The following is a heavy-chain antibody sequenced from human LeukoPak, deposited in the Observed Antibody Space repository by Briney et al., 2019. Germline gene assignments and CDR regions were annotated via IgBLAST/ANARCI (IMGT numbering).Heavy chain of an antibody. CDR1: GFTFSSFS. D-gene: IGHD2-21*02. Sequence: TGGSLRLSCAASGFTFSSFSMKCVCEAPRERDGSVSSICSSSSYIYYADSVKGRFTISRDNAKNSLYLQMNSLRAEDTAVYYCARDQIAYCGGDCYSGISYWGQGTLVTVSS. J-gene: IGHJ4*02. CDR2: ICSSSSYI. V-gene: IGHV3-21*01. CDR3: ARDQIAYCGGDCYSGISY.